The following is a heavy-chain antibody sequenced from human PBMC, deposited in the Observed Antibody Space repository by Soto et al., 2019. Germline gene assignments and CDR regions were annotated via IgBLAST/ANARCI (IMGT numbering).Heavy chain of an antibody. CDR3: ARDWGGFRWELPPDY. Sequence: QVQLVESGGGVVQPGRSLRLSCAASGFTFSSYAMHWVRQAPGKGLEWVAVISYDGSNKYYADSVKGRFTISRDNSKNTLYLQMNSLGAEDTAVYYCARDWGGFRWELPPDYWGQGTLVTVSS. V-gene: IGHV3-30-3*01. J-gene: IGHJ4*02. CDR1: GFTFSSYA. CDR2: ISYDGSNK. D-gene: IGHD1-7*01.